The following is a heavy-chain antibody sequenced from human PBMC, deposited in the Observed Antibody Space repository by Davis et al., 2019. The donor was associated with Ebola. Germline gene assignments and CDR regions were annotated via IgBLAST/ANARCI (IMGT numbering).Heavy chain of an antibody. CDR2: INGGGVTT. J-gene: IGHJ6*03. CDR3: AKDRSSGSYDDYYMDV. V-gene: IGHV3-23*01. CDR1: GFTFSSYA. D-gene: IGHD1-26*01. Sequence: GESLKISCATSGFTFSSYAMSWVRQAPGKGLEWVSGINGGGVTTVYADSVKGRFTISRDNSRNTLYLQMNSLRAEDTAVYYCAKDRSSGSYDDYYMDVWGKGTTVTVSS.